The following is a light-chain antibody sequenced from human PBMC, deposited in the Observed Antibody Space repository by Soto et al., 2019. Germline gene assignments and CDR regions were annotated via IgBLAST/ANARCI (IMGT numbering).Light chain of an antibody. V-gene: IGKV3-11*01. CDR2: DAS. J-gene: IGKJ5*01. CDR3: QQRSNWPPGPIT. CDR1: QSVSSY. Sequence: EIVLTQSPATLSLPPGERATLSCRASQSVSSYLAWYQQKPGQAPRLLIYDASNRATGIPARFSGSGSGTDFTLTISSLEPEDFAVYYCQQRSNWPPGPITFGQGTRLEIK.